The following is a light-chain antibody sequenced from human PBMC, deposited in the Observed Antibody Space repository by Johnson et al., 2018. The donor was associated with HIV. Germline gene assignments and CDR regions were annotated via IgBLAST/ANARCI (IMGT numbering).Light chain of an antibody. Sequence: QSVLTQPPSVSAAPGQKVSISCSGSSSNIGKNYVSWYQQFPGTAPKLLIHENNKRPSGIPDRFSGSKSGTSATLGITGLQTGDDADYYCGTWDNSLRTGFFGTGTKVTVL. CDR2: ENN. CDR3: GTWDNSLRTGF. CDR1: SSNIGKNY. J-gene: IGLJ1*01. V-gene: IGLV1-51*02.